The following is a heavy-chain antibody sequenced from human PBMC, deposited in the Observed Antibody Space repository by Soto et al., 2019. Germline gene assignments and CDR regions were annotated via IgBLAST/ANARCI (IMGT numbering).Heavy chain of an antibody. Sequence: QVQLQESGPGLVKPSQTLSLTCTVSGGSISSGGYYWSWIRQHPGKGLEWIGDTYYSGSTYYNPSLKSRLTISIDTSKNQFSLRLSSVTAADTAVYYCARVTARGPGNYYNDRDPFDYWGQGTLVTVSS. V-gene: IGHV4-31*03. CDR1: GGSISSGGYY. D-gene: IGHD3-10*01. CDR2: TYYSGST. CDR3: ARVTARGPGNYYNDRDPFDY. J-gene: IGHJ4*02.